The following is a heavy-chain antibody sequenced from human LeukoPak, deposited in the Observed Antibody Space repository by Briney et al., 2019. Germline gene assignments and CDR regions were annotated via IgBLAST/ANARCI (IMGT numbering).Heavy chain of an antibody. V-gene: IGHV3-21*01. D-gene: IGHD6-19*01. CDR3: ARALTSSGWYPDY. CDR1: GFTFSSYS. Sequence: GGSLRLSCAASGFTFSSYSMNWVRQAPGKGLEWVSSISSSSSYIYYADSVKGRFTISRDNAKNSLYLQMNSLGAEDTAVYYCARALTSSGWYPDYWGQGALVTVSS. J-gene: IGHJ4*02. CDR2: ISSSSSYI.